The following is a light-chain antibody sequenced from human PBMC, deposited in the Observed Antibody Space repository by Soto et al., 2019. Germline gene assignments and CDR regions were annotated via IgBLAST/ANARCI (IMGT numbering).Light chain of an antibody. V-gene: IGKV1-39*01. Sequence: DIQMTQSPSSLSASVGERATITCRASQSISGYLNWYQQIPGKAPKLLIYAASSLQSGVPSRFSGSGSGTDYSLIISSLQPEDFAAYYCQQLNSYPRTFGQGTKVDIK. CDR3: QQLNSYPRT. J-gene: IGKJ1*01. CDR1: QSISGY. CDR2: AAS.